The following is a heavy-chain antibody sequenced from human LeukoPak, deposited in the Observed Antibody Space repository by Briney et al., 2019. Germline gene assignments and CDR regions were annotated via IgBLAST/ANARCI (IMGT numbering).Heavy chain of an antibody. J-gene: IGHJ4*02. D-gene: IGHD7-27*01. CDR2: IYYSGST. CDR1: GGSISSYY. V-gene: IGHV4-59*06. CDR3: ARDRLGNFDY. Sequence: SETLSLTCTVSGGSISSYYWSWIRQPPGKGLEWIGYIYYSGSTYYNPSLKSRVTISVDTSKNQFSLKLSSVTAADTAVYYCARDRLGNFDYWGQGTLVTVSS.